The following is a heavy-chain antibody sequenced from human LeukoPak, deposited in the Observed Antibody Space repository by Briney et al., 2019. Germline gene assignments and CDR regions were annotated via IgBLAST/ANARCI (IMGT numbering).Heavy chain of an antibody. J-gene: IGHJ6*02. CDR1: GYTFTTYN. CDR2: IDPESGGT. Sequence: ASVKVSCKASGYTFTTYNMHWVRQAPGQGPEWMGWIDPESGGTNYAHRFQGRVTITRDTSISTVYMELNSLRSEDTAVYYCARGSYGGNSYYYYGMDVWGQGTTVTVSS. CDR3: ARGSYGGNSYYYYGMDV. D-gene: IGHD4-23*01. V-gene: IGHV1-2*07.